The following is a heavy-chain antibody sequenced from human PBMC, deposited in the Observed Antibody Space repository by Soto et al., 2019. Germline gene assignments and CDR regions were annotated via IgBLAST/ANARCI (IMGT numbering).Heavy chain of an antibody. CDR3: AKDRPREGLDFDY. J-gene: IGHJ4*02. Sequence: QVQLVESGGGVVQPGRSLRLSCAASGFTFSSYGMHWVRQAPGKGLEWVAVISYDGSNKYYADSVKGRFTISRDNSENTLYLQMNSLRAEDTAVYYCAKDRPREGLDFDYWGQGTLVTVSS. V-gene: IGHV3-30*18. CDR1: GFTFSSYG. CDR2: ISYDGSNK.